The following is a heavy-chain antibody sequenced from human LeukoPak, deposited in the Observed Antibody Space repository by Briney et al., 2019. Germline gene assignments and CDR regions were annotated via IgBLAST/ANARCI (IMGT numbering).Heavy chain of an antibody. CDR1: GFTFSSYW. Sequence: GGSLRLSCAASGFTFSSYWMTWVRQAPGKGLEWVANIKQDGSEKYYVDSVKGRFTISRDNAKNSQSLQMNSLRAEDTAVYYCARAGADCSSTSCYPPDGGGNFDYWGQGTLVTVSS. D-gene: IGHD2-2*01. V-gene: IGHV3-7*01. J-gene: IGHJ4*02. CDR3: ARAGADCSSTSCYPPDGGGNFDY. CDR2: IKQDGSEK.